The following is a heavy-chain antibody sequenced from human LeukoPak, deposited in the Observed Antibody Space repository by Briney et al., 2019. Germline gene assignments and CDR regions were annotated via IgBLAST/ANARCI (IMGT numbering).Heavy chain of an antibody. CDR1: GGSISGYY. D-gene: IGHD2-15*01. V-gene: IGHV4-59*08. J-gene: IGHJ3*02. Sequence: SETLSLTCTVSGGSISGYYWSWIRQPPGKGLEWIGYIFYSGSTDYNPSLKSRVTISVDTSKNQFSLKLSSVTAADTAVYYCASTLRYCSGGSCQRAPRAFDIWGQGTMVTVSS. CDR3: ASTLRYCSGGSCQRAPRAFDI. CDR2: IFYSGST.